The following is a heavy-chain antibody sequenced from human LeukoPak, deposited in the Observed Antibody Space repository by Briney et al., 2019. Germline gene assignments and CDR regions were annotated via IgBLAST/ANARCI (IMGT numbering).Heavy chain of an antibody. CDR3: AREGFLDY. D-gene: IGHD2/OR15-2a*01. V-gene: IGHV3-7*01. J-gene: IGHJ4*02. Sequence: GGSLRLSCVVSGISLTNYAMTWVRQAPGKGLEWVANTNQDGSAKNYVDSVRGRFTISRDNAENSLYLQMNSLRAEDTAVYYCAREGFLDYWGQGTLVTVSS. CDR1: GISLTNYA. CDR2: TNQDGSAK.